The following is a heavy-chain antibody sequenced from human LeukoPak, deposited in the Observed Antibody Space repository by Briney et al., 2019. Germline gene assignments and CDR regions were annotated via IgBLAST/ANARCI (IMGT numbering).Heavy chain of an antibody. CDR3: AKDSIDVIAVYYFDY. CDR2: ISGSGGGA. V-gene: IGHV3-23*01. D-gene: IGHD2-21*01. CDR1: GFTFNNYV. Sequence: GESLKISCAASGFTFNNYVMSWVRQSPGKGLEWVSAISGSGGGAYYANSVKGRFTISRDNSKNTLYLQMNSLRAEDTAVYCCAKDSIDVIAVYYFDYWGQGTLVTVSS. J-gene: IGHJ4*02.